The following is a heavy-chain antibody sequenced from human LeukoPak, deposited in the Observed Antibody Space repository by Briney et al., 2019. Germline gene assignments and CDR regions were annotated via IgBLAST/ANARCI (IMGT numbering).Heavy chain of an antibody. V-gene: IGHV1-69*05. CDR1: GYTFTSYG. D-gene: IGHD4-11*01. CDR3: ARKGYDYSNYGGFRFDP. CDR2: IIPIFGTA. Sequence: GASVKVSCKASGYTFTSYGISWVRQAPGQGLEWMGGIIPIFGTANYAQKFQGRVTITTDESTSTAYMELSSLRSEDTAVYYCARKGYDYSNYGGFRFDPWGQGALVTVSS. J-gene: IGHJ5*02.